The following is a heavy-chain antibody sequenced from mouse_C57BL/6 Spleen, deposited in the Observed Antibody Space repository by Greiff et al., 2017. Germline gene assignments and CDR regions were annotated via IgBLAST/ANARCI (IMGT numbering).Heavy chain of an antibody. CDR1: GFTFSDYG. J-gene: IGHJ4*01. Sequence: EVQLVESGGGLVKPGGSLKLSCAASGFTFSDYGMHWVRQAPEQGLEWVAYISRGSSTIYYADTLKGRFTISRDNSKNTLFLQMTSLRSEDTAMYDCARRSLRSNAMDYWGQGTSVTVSS. V-gene: IGHV5-17*01. CDR3: ARRSLRSNAMDY. D-gene: IGHD1-1*01. CDR2: ISRGSSTI.